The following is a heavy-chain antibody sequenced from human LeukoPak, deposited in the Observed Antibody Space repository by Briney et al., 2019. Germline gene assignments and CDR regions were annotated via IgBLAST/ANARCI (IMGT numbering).Heavy chain of an antibody. CDR1: GFTFSGFS. V-gene: IGHV3-21*01. J-gene: IGHJ1*01. Sequence: GGSLRLSCAASGFTFSGFSMNWVRQAPGKGLEWVSSISSSSSYIYYADSVKGRFTISRDNAKNSLYLQMNSLRAEDTAVYYCASAGYSSGWYQGEYFQHWGQGTLVTVSS. D-gene: IGHD6-19*01. CDR3: ASAGYSSGWYQGEYFQH. CDR2: ISSSSSYI.